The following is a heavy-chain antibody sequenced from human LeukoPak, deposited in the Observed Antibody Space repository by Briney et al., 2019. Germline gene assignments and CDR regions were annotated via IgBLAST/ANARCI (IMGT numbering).Heavy chain of an antibody. V-gene: IGHV1-69*02. CDR1: GGTFSSYT. CDR2: IIPILGIA. D-gene: IGHD3-10*01. CDR3: ALPYYGSGSLNWFDP. J-gene: IGHJ5*02. Sequence: GASVKVSCKASGGTFSSYTISWVRQAPGQGLEWMGRIIPILGIANYAQKFQGRVTITADKSTGTAYMELSSLRSEDTAVYYCALPYYGSGSLNWFDPWGQGTLVTVSS.